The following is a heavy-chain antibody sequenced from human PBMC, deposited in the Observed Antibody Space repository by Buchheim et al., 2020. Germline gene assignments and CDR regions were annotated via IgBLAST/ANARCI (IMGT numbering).Heavy chain of an antibody. Sequence: QVQLVESGGGVVQPGRSLTLSCAASGFTFRTYGMHWVRQAPGKGLEWVAFIRYDGTNKYYADSVKGRITISRDNSKNTLYLHMNSLRAEDTAVYYCAKGYSSGWYFLSDYWGQGTL. CDR2: IRYDGTNK. V-gene: IGHV3-30*02. D-gene: IGHD6-19*01. CDR3: AKGYSSGWYFLSDY. CDR1: GFTFRTYG. J-gene: IGHJ4*02.